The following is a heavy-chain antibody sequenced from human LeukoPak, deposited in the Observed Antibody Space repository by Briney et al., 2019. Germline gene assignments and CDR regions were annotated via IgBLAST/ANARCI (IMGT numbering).Heavy chain of an antibody. J-gene: IGHJ4*02. Sequence: SETLSLTCTVSGGSISSGGYYWSWIRQPPGKGLEWIGYIYHSGSTYYNPSLKSRVTISVDRSKNQFSLKLSSVTAADTAVYYCAREGRVQVERGYVWGSYREYYFDYWGQGTLVTVSS. D-gene: IGHD3-16*02. CDR3: AREGRVQVERGYVWGSYREYYFDY. CDR1: GGSISSGGYY. CDR2: IYHSGST. V-gene: IGHV4-30-2*01.